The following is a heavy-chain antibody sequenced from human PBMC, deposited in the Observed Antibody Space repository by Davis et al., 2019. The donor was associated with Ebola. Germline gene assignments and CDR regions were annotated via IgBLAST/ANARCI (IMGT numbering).Heavy chain of an antibody. CDR3: AKGGYQLLLCWFDP. CDR2: ISSSSSYI. CDR1: GFTFSSYS. V-gene: IGHV3-21*04. Sequence: GESLKISCAASGFTFSSYSMNWVRQAPGKGLEWVSSISSSSSYIYYADSVKGRFTISRDNAKNSLYLQMNSLRAEDTALYYCAKGGYQLLLCWFDPWGQGTLVTVSS. J-gene: IGHJ5*02. D-gene: IGHD2-2*01.